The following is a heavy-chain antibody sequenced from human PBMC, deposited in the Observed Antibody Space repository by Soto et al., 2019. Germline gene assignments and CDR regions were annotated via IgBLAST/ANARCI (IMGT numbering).Heavy chain of an antibody. CDR1: GYTFSSYA. CDR3: ANDLYDILTGFSGMDV. V-gene: IGHV3-23*01. D-gene: IGHD3-9*01. CDR2: VSGSGGST. J-gene: IGHJ6*02. Sequence: SCKASGYTFSSYAMSWVRQAPGRGLEWVSAVSGSGGSTYYADSVKGRFTISRDNSKNTLYLQMNSLRAEDPAVYYCANDLYDILTGFSGMDVWGQGTTATVSS.